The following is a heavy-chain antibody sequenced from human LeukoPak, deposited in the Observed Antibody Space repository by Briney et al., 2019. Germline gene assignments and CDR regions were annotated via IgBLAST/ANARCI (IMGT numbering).Heavy chain of an antibody. V-gene: IGHV4-39*01. CDR2: IYYSGST. J-gene: IGHJ3*02. CDR3: ARLNWNDGAFDI. D-gene: IGHD1-1*01. Sequence: SETLSLTCTVSGGSISCSSYYWGWIRQPPGKGLEWIGSIYYSGSTYYNPSLKSRVTISVDTSKNQFSLKLSSVTAADTAVYYCARLNWNDGAFDIWGQGTMVTVSS. CDR1: GGSISCSSYY.